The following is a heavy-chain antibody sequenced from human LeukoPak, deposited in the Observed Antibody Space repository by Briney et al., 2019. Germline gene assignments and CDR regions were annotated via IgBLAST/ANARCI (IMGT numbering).Heavy chain of an antibody. V-gene: IGHV1-69*13. Sequence: ASVKVSCKASGGTFSSYAISWVRQAPGQGLEWMGGIIPIFGTANYAQKFQGRVTITADESTSTAYMELSSLRSEDTAVYYCATATLVRDAFDIWGQGTMVTVSS. CDR3: ATATLVRDAFDI. CDR2: IIPIFGTA. D-gene: IGHD6-6*01. CDR1: GGTFSSYA. J-gene: IGHJ3*02.